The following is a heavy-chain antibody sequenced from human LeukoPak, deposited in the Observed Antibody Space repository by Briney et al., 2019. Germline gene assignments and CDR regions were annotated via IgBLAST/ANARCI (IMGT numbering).Heavy chain of an antibody. V-gene: IGHV3-21*01. D-gene: IGHD2-2*01. CDR2: ISSGSTYI. Sequence: PGGSLRLSCAASGFTFSNYAMNWVRQAPGKGLEWVSCISSGSTYIYYADSVKGRFTISRDNAKNSLYLQMNSLRAEDTAVYYCARDFDSTSPIDYWGQGTLVTVSS. CDR1: GFTFSNYA. CDR3: ARDFDSTSPIDY. J-gene: IGHJ4*02.